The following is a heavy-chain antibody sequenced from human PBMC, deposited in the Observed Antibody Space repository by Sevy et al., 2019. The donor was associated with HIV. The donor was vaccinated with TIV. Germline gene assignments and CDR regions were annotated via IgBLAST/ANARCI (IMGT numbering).Heavy chain of an antibody. V-gene: IGHV1-18*01. J-gene: IGHJ5*02. D-gene: IGHD2-15*01. CDR3: VRDVDNIRFDP. CDR1: GYTFTTYA. CDR2: ISAYSGNT. Sequence: ASVKVSCKASGYTFTTYAISWVRQAPGQGLEWMGWISAYSGNTNYAQRLQGRVTMTTDTSTSTAYMELRSLRSDDTAVYYCVRDVDNIRFDPWGQGTLVTVSS.